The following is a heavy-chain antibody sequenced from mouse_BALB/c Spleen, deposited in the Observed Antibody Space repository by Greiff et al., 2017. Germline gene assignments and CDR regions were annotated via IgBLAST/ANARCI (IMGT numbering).Heavy chain of an antibody. J-gene: IGHJ4*01. D-gene: IGHD2-2*01. V-gene: IGHV1S126*01. CDR2: IDPSDSET. CDR1: GYSFTSYW. Sequence: VQLKESGPQLVRPGASVKISCKASGYSFTSYWMHWVKQRPGQGLEWIGMIDPSDSETRLNQKFKDKATLTVDKSSSTAYMQLSSPTSEDSAVYYCARWNYYGYDYAMDYWGQGTSVTVSS. CDR3: ARWNYYGYDYAMDY.